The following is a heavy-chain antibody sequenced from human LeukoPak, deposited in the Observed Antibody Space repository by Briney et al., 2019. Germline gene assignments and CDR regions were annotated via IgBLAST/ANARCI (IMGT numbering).Heavy chain of an antibody. Sequence: GGSLRLSCAASGFTFSSYEMNWVRQAPGKGLERVSYISSSGSTIYYADSVEGRFTISRDNAKNSLYLQMNSLRAEDTAVYYCARSGGFSYGPLDYWGQGTLVTVSS. CDR2: ISSSGSTI. V-gene: IGHV3-48*03. CDR3: ARSGGFSYGPLDY. J-gene: IGHJ4*02. CDR1: GFTFSSYE. D-gene: IGHD5-18*01.